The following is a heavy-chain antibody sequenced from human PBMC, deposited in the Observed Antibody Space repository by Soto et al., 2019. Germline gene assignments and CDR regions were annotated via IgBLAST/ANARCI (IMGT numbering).Heavy chain of an antibody. CDR3: ARGGKYNWNHNWFDP. D-gene: IGHD1-20*01. CDR1: GGSISSGGYS. V-gene: IGHV4-30-2*01. J-gene: IGHJ5*02. CDR2: IYYSGST. Sequence: PSETLSLTCAVSGGSISSGGYSWSWIRQPPGKGLEWIGYIYYSGSTYYNPSLKSRVTISVDRSKNQFSLKLSSVTAADTAVYYCARGGKYNWNHNWFDPWGQGTPVTVS.